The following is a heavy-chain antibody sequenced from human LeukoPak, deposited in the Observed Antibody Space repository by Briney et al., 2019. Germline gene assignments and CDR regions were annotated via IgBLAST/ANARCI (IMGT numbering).Heavy chain of an antibody. V-gene: IGHV4-4*07. D-gene: IGHD1-26*01. CDR2: THTSGTT. CDR1: RGSISTYY. Sequence: SETLSLTCSVSRGSISTYYWSWIRQPAGKGLEWVGRTHTSGTTTYNPSLTSRVTMSLDTSKNQFSLKLISVTAADTAVYYCARRAPIVAAGDAFDIWGPGTMVTVSS. CDR3: ARRAPIVAAGDAFDI. J-gene: IGHJ3*02.